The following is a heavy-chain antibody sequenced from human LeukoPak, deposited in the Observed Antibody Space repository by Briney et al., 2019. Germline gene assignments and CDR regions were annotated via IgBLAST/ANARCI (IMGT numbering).Heavy chain of an antibody. Sequence: GGSLRLSCVGSGFTFRSHAMSWVRQAPEKGLEFVSGIYENGGTTYYADSVKGRLSISRDNSKNTLYLQMDSLRGEGTAVYYCAKDFRIGYSAHFDYWGQGALVTVSS. CDR2: IYENGGTT. D-gene: IGHD2-21*01. V-gene: IGHV3-23*01. CDR1: GFTFRSHA. CDR3: AKDFRIGYSAHFDY. J-gene: IGHJ4*02.